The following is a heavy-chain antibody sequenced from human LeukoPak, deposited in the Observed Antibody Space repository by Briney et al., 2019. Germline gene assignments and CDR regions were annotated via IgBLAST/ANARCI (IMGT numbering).Heavy chain of an antibody. V-gene: IGHV3-21*01. CDR1: GFTFSSYS. CDR2: ISSSSSYI. J-gene: IGHJ4*02. D-gene: IGHD3-10*01. CDR3: ARAMVRGVITIGY. Sequence: GGSLRPSCAASGFTFSSYSMNWVRQAPGKGLEWVSSISSSSSYIYYADSVKGRFTISRDNAKNSLYLQMNSLRAEDTAVYYCARAMVRGVITIGYWGQGTLVTVSS.